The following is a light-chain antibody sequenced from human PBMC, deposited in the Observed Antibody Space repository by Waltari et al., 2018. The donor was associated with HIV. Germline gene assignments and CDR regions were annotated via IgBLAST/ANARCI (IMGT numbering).Light chain of an antibody. CDR2: LNSDGSH. V-gene: IGLV4-69*01. CDR3: QTWGTGMV. Sequence: QLVLTQSPSASASLGASVKLTCTLSSGHSSYAIAWHHQQPEKGPRYLMKLNSDGSHSKGDGIPDRFSGSSSGAERYLTISSLQSEDEADYYCQTWGTGMVFGGGTKLTVL. CDR1: SGHSSYA. J-gene: IGLJ2*01.